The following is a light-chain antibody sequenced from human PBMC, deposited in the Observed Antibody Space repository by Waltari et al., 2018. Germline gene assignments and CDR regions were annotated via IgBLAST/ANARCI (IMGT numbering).Light chain of an antibody. V-gene: IGKV3-20*01. CDR2: DAS. J-gene: IGKJ1*01. Sequence: DIVLPQSPGHLSSSPGERATLPCRASQSIRRFLAWYQQKPGQAPRLLIYDASSRATGIPDRFSGSGFGTDFSLTISRLEPEDFAVYYCQKYVSLPATFGQGTKVEIK. CDR1: QSIRRF. CDR3: QKYVSLPAT.